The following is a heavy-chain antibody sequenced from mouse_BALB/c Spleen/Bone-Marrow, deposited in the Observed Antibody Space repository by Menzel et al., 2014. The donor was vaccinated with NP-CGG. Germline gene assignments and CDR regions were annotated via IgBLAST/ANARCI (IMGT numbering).Heavy chain of an antibody. CDR3: TRDMGLLRFDY. CDR2: IRNKPNGYTT. D-gene: IGHD1-1*01. CDR1: GSTFTDYY. Sequence: VQLKESGGGLVQPGGSLRLSCATSGSTFTDYYMSWVRQPPGKALEWLGSIRNKPNGYTTEYSASVKGRFTISRDNSQSILYLQMNTLRVEDSATYYCTRDMGLLRFDYWGQGTTLTVSS. V-gene: IGHV7-3*02. J-gene: IGHJ2*01.